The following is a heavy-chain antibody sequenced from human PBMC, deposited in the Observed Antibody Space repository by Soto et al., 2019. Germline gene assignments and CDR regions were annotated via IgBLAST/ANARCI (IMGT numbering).Heavy chain of an antibody. V-gene: IGHV1-45*02. Sequence: QMQLVQSGAEVKKTGSTVTVSCKALGNTFTYRYLHWVRQAPGQALEWMGWITPFSGDVHYAQKFQERVTITRDRSITTAYMRMSSLRSEDTSMYYCASWGAGSGPSTWELPEHWDQGTLVTVSA. D-gene: IGHD1-26*01. CDR2: ITPFSGDV. CDR1: GNTFTYRY. CDR3: ASWGAGSGPSTWELPEH. J-gene: IGHJ4*02.